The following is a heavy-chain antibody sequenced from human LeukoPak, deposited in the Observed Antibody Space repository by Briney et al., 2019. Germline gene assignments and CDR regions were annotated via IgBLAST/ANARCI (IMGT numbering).Heavy chain of an antibody. CDR2: IYYSGNT. J-gene: IGHJ3*02. CDR3: ARDYAFDI. Sequence: SETLSLTCTVSGDSISIYYWSWIRQPPGKGLEWIGCIYYSGNTNYNPPLKSRVTISIDTSKNQFSLKLSSVTAADTAVYYCARDYAFDIWGQGTMVTVSS. V-gene: IGHV4-59*01. CDR1: GDSISIYY.